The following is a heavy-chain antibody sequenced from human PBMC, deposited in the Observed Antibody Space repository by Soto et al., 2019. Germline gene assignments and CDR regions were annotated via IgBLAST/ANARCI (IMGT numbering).Heavy chain of an antibody. V-gene: IGHV1-2*04. Sequence: ASVKVSCKASGYTFTGYYIHWVRQAPGQGLEWMGWINPNSGGTNYAQKFQGWVTMTRDTSISTAYMELSRLRSDDTAVYYCAKSQGYYDSSGAFDIWGQGTMVTISS. D-gene: IGHD3-22*01. CDR2: INPNSGGT. CDR3: AKSQGYYDSSGAFDI. CDR1: GYTFTGYY. J-gene: IGHJ3*02.